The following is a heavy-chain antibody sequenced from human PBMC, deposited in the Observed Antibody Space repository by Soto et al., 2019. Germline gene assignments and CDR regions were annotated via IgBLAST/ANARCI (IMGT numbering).Heavy chain of an antibody. CDR2: VSVYGGNT. CDR3: ARRPAGNSNWYFAL. Sequence: DVQLLESGGDLVQPGESLRLSCAASGVIFSDFAMSWVRQTPGKGLEWVSAVSVYGGNTNYSDAVKGRFTISRDNSRDTLFPQMNRLRAKDTAVYYCARRPAGNSNWYFALLDRGTLVTFSS. V-gene: IGHV3-23*01. J-gene: IGHJ2*01. CDR1: GVIFSDFA.